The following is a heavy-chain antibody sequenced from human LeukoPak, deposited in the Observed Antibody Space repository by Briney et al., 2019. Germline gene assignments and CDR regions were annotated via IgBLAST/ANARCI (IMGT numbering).Heavy chain of an antibody. CDR3: AKTAMPDYYYYYYMDV. Sequence: GGTLRLSCAASGFTFSSYGMHWVRQAPGKGLEWVAVISYDGSNKYYADSVKGRFTISRDNSKNTLYLQMNSLRAEDTAVYYCAKTAMPDYYYYYYMDVWGKGTTVTISS. CDR2: ISYDGSNK. J-gene: IGHJ6*03. D-gene: IGHD5-18*01. V-gene: IGHV3-30*18. CDR1: GFTFSSYG.